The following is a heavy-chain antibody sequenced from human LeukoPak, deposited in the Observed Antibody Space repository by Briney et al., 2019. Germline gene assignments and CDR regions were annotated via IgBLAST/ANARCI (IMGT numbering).Heavy chain of an antibody. CDR1: GYTFTGYY. Sequence: ASVKVSCKASGYTFTGYYMHWVRQAPGQGLEWMGWINPNSGGTNYAQEFQGRVTMTRDTSISTAYMELSRLRSDDTAVYYCARVYQYYDFWSGYLPIFDYWGQGTLVTVSS. V-gene: IGHV1-2*02. CDR2: INPNSGGT. CDR3: ARVYQYYDFWSGYLPIFDY. J-gene: IGHJ4*02. D-gene: IGHD3-3*01.